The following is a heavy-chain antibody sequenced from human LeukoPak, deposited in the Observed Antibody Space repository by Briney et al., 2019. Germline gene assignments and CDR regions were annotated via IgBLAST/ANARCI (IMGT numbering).Heavy chain of an antibody. CDR2: ISSSGSTI. V-gene: IGHV3-11*04. CDR1: GFTFSDYY. D-gene: IGHD6-6*01. J-gene: IGHJ3*02. Sequence: PGGSLRLSCAASGFTFSDYYMSWIRQAPGKGLEWVSYISSSGSTIYYADSVKGRFTISRDNAKNSLYLQMNSLRAEDTAVYYCARTYRSSSLVDAFDIWGRGTLVTVSP. CDR3: ARTYRSSSLVDAFDI.